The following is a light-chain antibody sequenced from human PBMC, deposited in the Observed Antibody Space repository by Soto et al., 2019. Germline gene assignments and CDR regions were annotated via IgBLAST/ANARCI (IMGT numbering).Light chain of an antibody. V-gene: IGLV2-14*01. Sequence: LTQPASVSGSPGQSIAISCTGTSSDIGDYDYVSWYQHLPGKAPKLLIFDVTHRPSGVSDRFSGSKSGNTASLTISGVRPEEEADHYCCSYTEIALDVVFGGGTK. CDR1: SSDIGDYDY. CDR3: CSYTEIALDVV. J-gene: IGLJ2*01. CDR2: DVT.